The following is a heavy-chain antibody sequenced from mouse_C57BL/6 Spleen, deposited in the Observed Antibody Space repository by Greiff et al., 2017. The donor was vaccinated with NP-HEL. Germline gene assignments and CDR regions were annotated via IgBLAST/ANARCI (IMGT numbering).Heavy chain of an antibody. D-gene: IGHD1-1*01. CDR2: IVPETGGT. CDR1: GYTFTDYE. J-gene: IGHJ1*03. Sequence: QVQLQQSGAELVRPGASVTLSCKASGYTFTDYEMHWVKQTPVHGLEWIGAIVPETGGTAYNQKFKGKAILTADKSSSTAYMELRSLTSEDSAVYYGTDYYGSSYLWYFGVWGTGTTVTVSS. CDR3: TDYYGSSYLWYFGV. V-gene: IGHV1-15*01.